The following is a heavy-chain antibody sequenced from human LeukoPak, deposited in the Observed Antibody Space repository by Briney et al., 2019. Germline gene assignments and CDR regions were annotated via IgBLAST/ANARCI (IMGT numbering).Heavy chain of an antibody. CDR3: VRGYSFGPYGMDV. Sequence: GSLRLSCSASRFPFSSYAMHWVRQAPGKGLEYVSAISDSGGSTYYADSVKGRFTISRDNSKNTLYLQMSSLRAEDTAVYFCVRGYSFGPYGMDVWGQGTTVTVSS. J-gene: IGHJ6*02. CDR2: ISDSGGST. V-gene: IGHV3-64D*09. CDR1: RFPFSSYA. D-gene: IGHD2-15*01.